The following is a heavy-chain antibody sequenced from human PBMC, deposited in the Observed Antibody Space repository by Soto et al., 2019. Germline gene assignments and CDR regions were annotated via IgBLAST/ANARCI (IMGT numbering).Heavy chain of an antibody. Sequence: QVQLQESGPGLMKPSETLSLTCTVSGASITGSSYWSWILQPAGKGLEWIGRFSLSGTTNYNPSLRSRVTMSADVSKTQFSLRLTSVTAADTALYYCARGMTPPGAPAWYYVDSWGQGTLVTVSS. CDR2: FSLSGTT. J-gene: IGHJ4*02. V-gene: IGHV4-4*07. CDR1: GASITGSSY. CDR3: ARGMTPPGAPAWYYVDS. D-gene: IGHD2-8*02.